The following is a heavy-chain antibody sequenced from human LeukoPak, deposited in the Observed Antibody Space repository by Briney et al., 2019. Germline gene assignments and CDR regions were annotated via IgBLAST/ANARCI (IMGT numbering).Heavy chain of an antibody. CDR1: GFTVTSNY. CDR3: ARDERGNSIYY. D-gene: IGHD4-23*01. CDR2: IYSGGTT. Sequence: PGGSPRLSCAASGFTVTSNYMTWVRQAPGKGLEWVSLIYSGGTTYYADSVKGRFTISRDNSKNTLYLQMNSLRAEDTAVYFCARDERGNSIYYWGQGSLVTVSS. V-gene: IGHV3-53*01. J-gene: IGHJ4*02.